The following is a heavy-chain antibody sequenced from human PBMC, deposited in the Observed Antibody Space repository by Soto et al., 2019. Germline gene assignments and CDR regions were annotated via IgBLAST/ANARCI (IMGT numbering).Heavy chain of an antibody. J-gene: IGHJ4*02. CDR3: ARINYDYVWGSYRFPPDY. Sequence: GGSLRLSCAASGFTFSSYAMHWVRQAPGKGLEWVAVISYDGSNKYYADSVKGRFTISRDNSKNTLYLQMNSLRAEDTAVYYCARINYDYVWGSYRFPPDYWGQGTLVTVSS. CDR2: ISYDGSNK. D-gene: IGHD3-16*02. CDR1: GFTFSSYA. V-gene: IGHV3-30-3*01.